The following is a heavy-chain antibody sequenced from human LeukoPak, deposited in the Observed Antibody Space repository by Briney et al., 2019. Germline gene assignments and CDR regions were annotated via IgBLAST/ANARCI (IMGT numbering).Heavy chain of an antibody. CDR2: IYTSGTT. CDR1: GGSISNYY. J-gene: IGHJ4*02. Sequence: SETLSLACTVSGGSISNYYWSWIRQPAGKGLEWIGRIYTSGTTHYNPSLKSRVTMSVDTSKNQFSLNLSSVTAADTAVYYCARFSSIAAAFDYWGLGTLVTVSS. V-gene: IGHV4-4*07. D-gene: IGHD6-13*01. CDR3: ARFSSIAAAFDY.